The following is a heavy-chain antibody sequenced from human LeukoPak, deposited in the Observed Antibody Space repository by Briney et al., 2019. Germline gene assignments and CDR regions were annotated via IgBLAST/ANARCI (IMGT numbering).Heavy chain of an antibody. Sequence: PSETLSLTCSVSGASISRSTYYWGWIRQPPGKGLEWIGSVFRTGTAYYNPSLRSRVTVSVDTSKNQFSLKLTSVTAADTAVYYCARGHGIHIGVGIDYWGQGTLVTVSS. CDR2: VFRTGTA. CDR3: ARGHGIHIGVGIDY. J-gene: IGHJ4*02. CDR1: GASISRSTYY. D-gene: IGHD7-27*01. V-gene: IGHV4-39*01.